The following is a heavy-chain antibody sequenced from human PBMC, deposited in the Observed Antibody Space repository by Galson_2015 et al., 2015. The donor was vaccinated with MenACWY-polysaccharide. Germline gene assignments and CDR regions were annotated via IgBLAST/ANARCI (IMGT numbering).Heavy chain of an antibody. CDR1: GGSVTSGTYY. V-gene: IGHV4-61*01. Sequence: SETLSLTCTVSGGSVTSGTYYWGWLRQSPGKGLEWIGYMSYSGSANYNPSLRSRVTISIDTSKNQFSLRLTSVTAADAAMYYCAREPTYNRSFGRFDPWGQGTLVTVSS. D-gene: IGHD2/OR15-2a*01. CDR2: MSYSGSA. J-gene: IGHJ5*02. CDR3: AREPTYNRSFGRFDP.